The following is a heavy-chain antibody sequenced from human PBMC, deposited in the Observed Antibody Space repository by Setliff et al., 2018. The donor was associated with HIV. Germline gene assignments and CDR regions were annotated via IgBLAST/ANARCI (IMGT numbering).Heavy chain of an antibody. D-gene: IGHD3-3*01. CDR2: IYNGGAS. Sequence: PSETLSLTCIVSGDSINSGSYFWGWIRQPPGKGLEWIGTIYNGGASHYNPSLKSRVIIFLDTSKNQFSLELTSVTAADTAVYYCAREAPSEPTRYYNFWSGYPDWVDPWGQGTLVTV. CDR3: AREAPSEPTRYYNFWSGYPDWVDP. J-gene: IGHJ5*02. CDR1: GDSINSGSYF. V-gene: IGHV4-39*07.